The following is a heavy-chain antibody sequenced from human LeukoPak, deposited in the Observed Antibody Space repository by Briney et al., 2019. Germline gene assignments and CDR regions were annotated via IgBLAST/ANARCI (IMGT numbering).Heavy chain of an antibody. D-gene: IGHD3-22*01. CDR1: GGTFSSYA. CDR3: ARAFSSSGYAMYYFDY. J-gene: IGHJ4*02. CDR2: IIPIFGTA. V-gene: IGHV1-69*13. Sequence: SVKVSCMASGGTFSSYAISWVRQAPGQGLEWMGGIIPIFGTANYAQKFQGRVTITADESTSTAYMELSSLRSEDTAVYYCARAFSSSGYAMYYFDYWGQGTLVTVSS.